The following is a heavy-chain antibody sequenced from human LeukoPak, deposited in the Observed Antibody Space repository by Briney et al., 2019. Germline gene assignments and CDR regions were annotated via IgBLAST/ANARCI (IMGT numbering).Heavy chain of an antibody. CDR3: ARSSGWYNWFDP. Sequence: ASVKVSCKASGYTFTGYAMHWVRQAPGQRLEWMGWINAGNGNTKYSQKFQGRVTITRDTSASTAYMELSSLRSEDTAVYYCARSSGWYNWFDPWGQGTLVTVSS. J-gene: IGHJ5*02. CDR1: GYTFTGYA. CDR2: INAGNGNT. V-gene: IGHV1-3*01. D-gene: IGHD6-19*01.